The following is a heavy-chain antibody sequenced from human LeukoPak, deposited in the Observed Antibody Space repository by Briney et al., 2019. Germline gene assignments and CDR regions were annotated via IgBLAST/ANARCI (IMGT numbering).Heavy chain of an antibody. D-gene: IGHD1-26*01. J-gene: IGHJ4*02. V-gene: IGHV3-73*01. CDR3: TRLPEGRGATTDFDY. CDR1: GFTFSGSA. CDR2: IRSKANSYAT. Sequence: PGGSLRLSCATSGFTFSGSAIHWVRQASGKGLEWVGRIRSKANSYATAYAASVKGRFTISRDDSKNTAYLQTSSLKTEDTAVYYCTRLPEGRGATTDFDYWGQGTLVTVSS.